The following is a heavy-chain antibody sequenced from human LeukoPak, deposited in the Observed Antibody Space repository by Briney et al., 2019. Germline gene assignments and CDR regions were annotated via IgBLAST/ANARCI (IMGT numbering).Heavy chain of an antibody. CDR1: GNYW. CDR3: VSFYETY. CDR2: INSDGSWT. D-gene: IGHD2/OR15-2a*01. V-gene: IGHV3-74*01. J-gene: IGHJ4*02. Sequence: LSGGSLRLSCAASGNYWMHWGRQAPGKGRVWVSHINSDGSWTSYADSVKGRFTISKDNAKNTVYLQMNNLRAEDTAVYYCVSFYETYWGRGTLVTVSS.